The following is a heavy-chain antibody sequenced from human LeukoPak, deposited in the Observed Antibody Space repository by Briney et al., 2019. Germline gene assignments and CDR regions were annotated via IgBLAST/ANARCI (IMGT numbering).Heavy chain of an antibody. V-gene: IGHV4-4*02. CDR2: VHYSGTT. D-gene: IGHD4-17*01. Sequence: SGTLSLTCAVSGGSISSSNWWSWVRQPPGKGLEFIGHVHYSGTTNYNPSLRSRVTISIDTSKKHFFLKLKSVTAADTAVYYCATGYGDFRVEGRYFYSWGQGTLVTVSS. CDR3: ATGYGDFRVEGRYFYS. J-gene: IGHJ4*02. CDR1: GGSISSSNW.